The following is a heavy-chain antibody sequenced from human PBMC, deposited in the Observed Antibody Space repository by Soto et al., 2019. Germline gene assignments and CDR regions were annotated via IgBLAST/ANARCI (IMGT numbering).Heavy chain of an antibody. CDR3: ARETYYDILTGYYLFDY. D-gene: IGHD3-9*01. V-gene: IGHV1-69*13. CDR2: IIPIFGTA. J-gene: IGHJ4*02. Sequence: ASVKVSCKASGGTFSSYAISWVRQAPGQGLEWMGGIIPIFGTANYAQKFQGRVTITADESTSTAYMELSSLRSEDTAVYYCARETYYDILTGYYLFDYWGQGTLVTVSS. CDR1: GGTFSSYA.